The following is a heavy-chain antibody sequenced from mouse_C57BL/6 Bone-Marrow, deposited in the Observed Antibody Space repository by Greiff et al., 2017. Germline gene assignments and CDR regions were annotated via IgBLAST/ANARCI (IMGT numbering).Heavy chain of an antibody. CDR3: TVYYYGSDY. CDR2: IDPENGDT. V-gene: IGHV14-4*01. CDR1: GFNIKDDY. D-gene: IGHD1-1*01. Sequence: EVQLQQSGAELVRPGASVKLSCTASGFNIKDDYMHWVKQRPEQGLEWIGWIDPENGDTEYASKFQGKATITADTSSNTAYLQLSSLTSDDTAVYYCTVYYYGSDYWGQGTTLTVSS. J-gene: IGHJ2*01.